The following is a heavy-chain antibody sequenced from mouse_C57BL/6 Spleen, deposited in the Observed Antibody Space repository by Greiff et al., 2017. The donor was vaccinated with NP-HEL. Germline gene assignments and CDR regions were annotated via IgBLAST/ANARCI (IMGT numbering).Heavy chain of an antibody. CDR1: GYSITSGYY. D-gene: IGHD2-5*01. Sequence: EVQLVESGPGLVKPSQSLSLTCSVTGYSITSGYYWYWIRQFPGNKLEWMGYISYDGSNNYNPSLKNRITITRDTSKNQFFLKLNSVTTEDTATYYCARAYYSNRFDYWGQGTTLTVSS. CDR2: ISYDGSN. J-gene: IGHJ2*01. CDR3: ARAYYSNRFDY. V-gene: IGHV3-6*01.